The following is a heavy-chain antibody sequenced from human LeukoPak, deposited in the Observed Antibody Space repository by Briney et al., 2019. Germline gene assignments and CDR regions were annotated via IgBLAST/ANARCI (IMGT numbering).Heavy chain of an antibody. CDR1: GFTVSSNY. J-gene: IGHJ4*02. D-gene: IGHD3-3*01. Sequence: GGSLRLSCAASGFTVSSNYMSWVRQAPGKGLEWVSVIYSGGSTYYADSVKGRFTISRDNSKDTLYLQMNSLRAEDTAVYYCAREGLRFLPMFDYWGQGTLVTVSS. CDR2: IYSGGST. CDR3: AREGLRFLPMFDY. V-gene: IGHV3-66*02.